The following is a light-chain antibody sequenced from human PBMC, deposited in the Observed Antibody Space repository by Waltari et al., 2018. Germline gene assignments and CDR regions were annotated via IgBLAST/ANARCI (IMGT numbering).Light chain of an antibody. CDR3: SSYTRSSALV. CDR1: SSDVGGYTY. V-gene: IGLV2-14*03. CDR2: NVT. Sequence: QSALTQPASVSGSPGPSITISCTGTSSDVGGYTYVSWYQRDPGKAPKLMIYNVTVRPSGVSNRFSGSKSGNTASRIISGLQAEDEADYFCSSYTRSSALVFGGGTKLTVL. J-gene: IGLJ2*01.